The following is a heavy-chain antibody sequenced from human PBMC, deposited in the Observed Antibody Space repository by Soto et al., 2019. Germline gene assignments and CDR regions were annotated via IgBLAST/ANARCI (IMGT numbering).Heavy chain of an antibody. D-gene: IGHD4-17*01. V-gene: IGHV1-3*01. CDR1: GGTFSSYA. CDR2: INAGNGNT. Sequence: GASVKVSCKASGGTFSSYAISWVRQAPGQGLEWMGGINAGNGNTKYSQKFQGRVTITRDTSASTAYMELSSLRSEDTAVYYCARDLHGDPYYWGQGTLVTVSS. J-gene: IGHJ4*02. CDR3: ARDLHGDPYY.